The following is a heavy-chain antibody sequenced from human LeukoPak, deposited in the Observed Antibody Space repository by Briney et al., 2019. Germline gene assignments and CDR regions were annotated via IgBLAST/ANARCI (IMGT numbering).Heavy chain of an antibody. CDR2: INRDGSQK. J-gene: IGHJ4*02. CDR3: ARDLLRGPTGGY. V-gene: IGHV3-7*01. Sequence: GGSLRLSCAASGFSLSAYWMTWVRQAPGKGLEWVANINRDGSQKDHVDSVKGRFTISRDNAENSLFLQMNSLTAEDTAVYYCARDLLRGPTGGYWGQGTLVTVSS. D-gene: IGHD3-10*01. CDR1: GFSLSAYW.